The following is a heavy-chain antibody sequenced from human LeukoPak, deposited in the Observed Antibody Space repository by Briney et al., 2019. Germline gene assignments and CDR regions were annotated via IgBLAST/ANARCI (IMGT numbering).Heavy chain of an antibody. CDR3: ARAPIWSGLGPVNFDY. J-gene: IGHJ4*02. CDR1: GGSISSGGYS. V-gene: IGHV4-30-2*05. Sequence: PSQTLSLTCAVSGGSISSGGYSWSWIRQPPGKGLEWIGYIYHSGSTYYNPSLKSRVTISVDTSKNQFSLKLSSVTAADTAVYYCARAPIWSGLGPVNFDYWGQGTLVTVSS. D-gene: IGHD3-10*01. CDR2: IYHSGST.